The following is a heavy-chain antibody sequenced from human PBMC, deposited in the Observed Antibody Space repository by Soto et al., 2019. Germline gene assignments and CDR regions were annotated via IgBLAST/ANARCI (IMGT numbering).Heavy chain of an antibody. Sequence: SETLSLTCTVSGGSISSYYWSWIRQPPGKGLEWIGYIHYSGITSYNPSLKSRVAISVDPSKNQFSLKLTSVTAADTAMYYCARPKTIGAAAGKGWFDPWGQGTLVTVSS. CDR1: GGSISSYY. D-gene: IGHD6-13*01. CDR2: IHYSGIT. J-gene: IGHJ5*02. CDR3: ARPKTIGAAAGKGWFDP. V-gene: IGHV4-59*08.